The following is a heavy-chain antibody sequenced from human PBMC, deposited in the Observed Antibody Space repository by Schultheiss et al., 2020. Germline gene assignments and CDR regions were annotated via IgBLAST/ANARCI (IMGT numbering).Heavy chain of an antibody. CDR2: IYYSGST. D-gene: IGHD1-1*01. J-gene: IGHJ4*02. CDR3: ARTYNNYFEY. CDR1: GGSISSSSYY. V-gene: IGHV4-61*05. Sequence: SETLSLTCTVSGGSISSSSYYWGWIRQPPGKGLEWIGYIYYSGSTNYNPSLKSRVTISVDTSKNQLSLKLNSVTAADTAMYYCARTYNNYFEYWGQGTLVTVSS.